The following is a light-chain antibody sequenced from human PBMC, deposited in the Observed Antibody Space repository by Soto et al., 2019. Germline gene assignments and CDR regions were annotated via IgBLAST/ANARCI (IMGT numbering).Light chain of an antibody. CDR3: QQYGSSGT. Sequence: EIVLKQSPGTLSLSPGERATLSCRASQSVSNNQQKPGQAPRLLIYGASSRATGIPDRFSGSGSGTDFTLTISRLEPEDFAVYYCQQYGSSGTFGQGTKVDIK. V-gene: IGKV3-20*01. CDR1: QSVSN. J-gene: IGKJ1*01. CDR2: GAS.